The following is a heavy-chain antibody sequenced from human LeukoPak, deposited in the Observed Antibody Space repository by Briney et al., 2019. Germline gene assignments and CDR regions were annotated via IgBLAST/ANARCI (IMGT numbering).Heavy chain of an antibody. Sequence: ASVKVSCKASGYTFTSYAMHWVRQAPGQRLEWMGWINAGNGNTKYSQKFQGRVTIARDTSANTAYMELSSLRSEDTAVYYCARDHDILTGYLFDYWGQGTLVTVSS. D-gene: IGHD3-9*01. CDR2: INAGNGNT. CDR3: ARDHDILTGYLFDY. CDR1: GYTFTSYA. V-gene: IGHV1-3*01. J-gene: IGHJ4*02.